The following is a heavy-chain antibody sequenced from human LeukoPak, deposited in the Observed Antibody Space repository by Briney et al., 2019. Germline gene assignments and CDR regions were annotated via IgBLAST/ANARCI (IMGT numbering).Heavy chain of an antibody. CDR1: GGSISGSTYY. D-gene: IGHD6-19*01. V-gene: IGHV4-39*07. CDR2: VYQSGST. J-gene: IGHJ4*02. CDR3: VRARPTYSTGWYGADY. Sequence: PSETLSLTCTVSGGSISGSTYYWGWIRQPPGKTLEWIGTVYQSGSTYYIPSFKSRVTMSVDTSKNQFSLNLRSVTAADTALYYCVRARPTYSTGWYGADYWGPGTLVTVSS.